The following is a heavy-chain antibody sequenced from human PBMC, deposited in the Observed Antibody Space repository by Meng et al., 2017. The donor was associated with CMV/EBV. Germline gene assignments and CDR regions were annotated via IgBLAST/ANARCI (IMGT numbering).Heavy chain of an antibody. CDR3: ARVGNSYFTFDY. Sequence: LRLSCTVSGGSISSGDYYWSWIRQPPGKGLEWIGYIYYSGSTYYNPSLKSRVTISVDTPKNQFSLKLSSVTAADTAVYYCARVGNSYFTFDYWGQGTLVTVSS. CDR2: IYYSGST. V-gene: IGHV4-30-4*08. D-gene: IGHD1-7*01. J-gene: IGHJ4*02. CDR1: GGSISSGDYY.